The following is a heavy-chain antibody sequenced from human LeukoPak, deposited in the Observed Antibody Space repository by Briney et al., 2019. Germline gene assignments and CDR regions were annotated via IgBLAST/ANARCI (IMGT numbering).Heavy chain of an antibody. CDR1: GYTLTELS. CDR2: FDPEDGET. Sequence: ASVKVSCKVSGYTLTELSMHWMRQAPGKGLEWMGGFDPEDGETIYAQKFQGRVTMTEDTSTDTAYMELSSLRSEDTAVYYCATGPTVTLGFDYWGQGTLVTVSS. CDR3: ATGPTVTLGFDY. J-gene: IGHJ4*02. D-gene: IGHD4-17*01. V-gene: IGHV1-24*01.